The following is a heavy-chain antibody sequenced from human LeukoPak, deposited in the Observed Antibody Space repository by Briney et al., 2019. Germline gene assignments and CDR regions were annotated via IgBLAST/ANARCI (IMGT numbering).Heavy chain of an antibody. Sequence: GGSLRLSCAASGFTFSSSAMSWVRQAPGKGLEWVSGIIGSGSGTNHADSVKGRFTISRDSSKSTLYLQMNSLRDEDTAVYYCAKAINIPNWNRTPFDYWGQGTLVTVSS. J-gene: IGHJ4*02. CDR1: GFTFSSSA. CDR3: AKAINIPNWNRTPFDY. CDR2: IIGSGSGT. V-gene: IGHV3-23*01. D-gene: IGHD1-1*01.